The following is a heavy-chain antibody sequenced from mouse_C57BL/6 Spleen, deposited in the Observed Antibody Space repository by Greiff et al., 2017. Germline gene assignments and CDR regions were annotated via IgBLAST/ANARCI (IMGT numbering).Heavy chain of an antibody. J-gene: IGHJ2*01. CDR1: GYTFTSYW. CDR3: ARPPLYYSNFDY. V-gene: IGHV1-53*01. D-gene: IGHD2-5*01. Sequence: QVHVKQPGTELVKPGASVKLSCKASGYTFTSYWMHWVKQRPGQGLEWIGNINPSNGGTNYNEKFKSKATLTVDKSSSTAYMQLSSLTSEDSAVYYCARPPLYYSNFDYWGQGTTLTVSS. CDR2: INPSNGGT.